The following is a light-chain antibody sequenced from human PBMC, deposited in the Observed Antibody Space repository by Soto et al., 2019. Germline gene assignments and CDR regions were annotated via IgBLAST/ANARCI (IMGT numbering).Light chain of an antibody. CDR3: QQYNNWPLRT. J-gene: IGKJ1*01. Sequence: EIVMTQSPATLSVSPRERATLSCRASQSVGNNFAWYQQKPGQAPRLLIYGASTRATGIPARFSGSGSGTEFTLTISSLQSEDFAVYYCQQYNNWPLRTFGQGTKV. CDR2: GAS. V-gene: IGKV3-15*01. CDR1: QSVGNN.